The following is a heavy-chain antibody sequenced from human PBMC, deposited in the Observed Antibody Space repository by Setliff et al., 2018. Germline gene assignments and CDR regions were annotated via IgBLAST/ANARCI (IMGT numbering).Heavy chain of an antibody. CDR1: GYTFRSYA. CDR2: INAANGDT. Sequence: GASVKVSCKASGYTFRSYAMHWVRQAPGQRLEWMGWINAANGDTKYSQKFQGRVTITGDTSASTAYMELSGLISEDTAVYYCATSYSGSYYGYWGQGTLVTVSS. D-gene: IGHD1-26*01. J-gene: IGHJ4*02. V-gene: IGHV1-3*01. CDR3: ATSYSGSYYGY.